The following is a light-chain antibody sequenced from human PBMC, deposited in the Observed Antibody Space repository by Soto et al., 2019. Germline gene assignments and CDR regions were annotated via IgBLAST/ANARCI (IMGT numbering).Light chain of an antibody. CDR1: SSDIGSYNA. Sequence: QSVLTQPRSVSGSPGHSVTISCFGTSSDIGSYNAVSWYQQHPGKAPKLIIFDVFERPSGVPDRFSGSKSDNSASLTISGLQAEDESDYYCSSFAPSYRVIFGGGTKLTVL. V-gene: IGLV2-11*01. J-gene: IGLJ2*01. CDR2: DVF. CDR3: SSFAPSYRVI.